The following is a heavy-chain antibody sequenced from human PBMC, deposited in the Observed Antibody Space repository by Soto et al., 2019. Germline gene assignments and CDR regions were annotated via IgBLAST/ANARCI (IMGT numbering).Heavy chain of an antibody. CDR3: ARDTHGDFWSGYYGYYYYYYMDV. V-gene: IGHV3-7*01. Sequence: GSLRLSCAASGFTFSSYWMSWVRQAPGKGLEWVANIKQDGSEKYYVDSVKGRFTISRDNAKNSLYLQMNSLRAEDTAVYYCARDTHGDFWSGYYGYYYYYYMDVWGKGTTVTVSS. J-gene: IGHJ6*03. D-gene: IGHD3-3*01. CDR2: IKQDGSEK. CDR1: GFTFSSYW.